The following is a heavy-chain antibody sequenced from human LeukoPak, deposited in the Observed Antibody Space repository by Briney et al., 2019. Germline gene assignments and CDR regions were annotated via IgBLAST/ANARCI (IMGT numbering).Heavy chain of an antibody. CDR2: ISGSGCST. CDR1: GFTFSSYA. Sequence: PGGSLRLSCAVSGFTFSSYAMSWVRQAPGKGLEWVSTISGSGCSTYYADSVKGRFTISRDTSKNSLYLQMNSLRAEDTAVYYCAKVIRGYYASGSYYDAFDIWGQGTMVTVSS. J-gene: IGHJ3*02. V-gene: IGHV3-23*01. D-gene: IGHD3-10*01. CDR3: AKVIRGYYASGSYYDAFDI.